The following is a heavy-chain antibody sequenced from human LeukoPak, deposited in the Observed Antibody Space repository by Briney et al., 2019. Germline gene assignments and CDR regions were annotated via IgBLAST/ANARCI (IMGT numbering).Heavy chain of an antibody. V-gene: IGHV1-2*02. D-gene: IGHD1-26*01. CDR3: ARVVDRRSGSLGY. CDR2: INPNSGGT. Sequence: ASEKVSCKASGYTFTGYYMHWVRQAPGQGLEWMGWINPNSGGTNYAQKFQGRVTMTRDTSISTAYMELSRLRSDDTAVYYCARVVDRRSGSLGYWGQGTLVTVSS. CDR1: GYTFTGYY. J-gene: IGHJ4*02.